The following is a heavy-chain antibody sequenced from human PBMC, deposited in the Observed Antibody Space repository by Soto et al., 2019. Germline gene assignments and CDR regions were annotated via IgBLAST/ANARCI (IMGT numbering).Heavy chain of an antibody. D-gene: IGHD2-15*01. V-gene: IGHV3-23*01. CDR2: ISGSGGST. J-gene: IGHJ1*01. CDR3: AKSGGYCSGGSCYKTRDFQH. CDR1: GFTFSSYA. Sequence: GSLRLSCAASGFTFSSYAMSWVRQAPGKGLEWVSAISGSGGSTYYADSVKGRFTISRDNSKNTLYLQMNSLRAEDTAVYYCAKSGGYCSGGSCYKTRDFQHWGQGTLVTVSS.